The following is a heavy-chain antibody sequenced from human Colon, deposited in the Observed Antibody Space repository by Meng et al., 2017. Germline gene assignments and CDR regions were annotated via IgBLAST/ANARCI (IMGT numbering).Heavy chain of an antibody. Sequence: QLQESGPGLVKPSETLSITCNVSGVSIRSSSYYWGWIRQAPGKGLEWIGSIYASGSAPNNPSLKSRVTISGDTSKNQFSLSLTSVTAADTAVYYCARAVAGDTFDYWGQGTLVTVSS. D-gene: IGHD6-19*01. CDR1: GVSIRSSSYY. J-gene: IGHJ4*02. CDR2: IYASGSA. CDR3: ARAVAGDTFDY. V-gene: IGHV4-39*01.